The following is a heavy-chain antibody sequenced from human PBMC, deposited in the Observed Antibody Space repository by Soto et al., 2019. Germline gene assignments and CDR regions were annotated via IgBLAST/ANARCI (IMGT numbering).Heavy chain of an antibody. J-gene: IGHJ4*02. CDR2: ISTGGST. V-gene: IGHV3-23*01. D-gene: IGHD1-20*01. CDR3: AKAITGTTLFDY. Sequence: PGGSLRLSCAASGFTFSNYVVSWVPQAPGKGLEWVSSISTGGSTYYADSVKDRFTVSRDNSKNTLYLQMNSLRPEDTAVYYCAKAITGTTLFDYRGQGTLVTVSS. CDR1: GFTFSNYV.